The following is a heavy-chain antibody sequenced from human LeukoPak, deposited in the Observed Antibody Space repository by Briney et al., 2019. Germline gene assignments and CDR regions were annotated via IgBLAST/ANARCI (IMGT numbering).Heavy chain of an antibody. CDR2: ISSSGSTI. V-gene: IGHV3-48*04. D-gene: IGHD3-3*01. CDR1: GFTFSNYL. J-gene: IGHJ4*02. Sequence: GGSLRLSCVGSGFTFSNYLMNWVRQAPGKGLEWVSYISSSGSTIYYADSVKGRFTISRDNAKNSLYLQMNSLRAEDTAVYYCARVVSTIFDYWGQGTLVTVSS. CDR3: ARVVSTIFDY.